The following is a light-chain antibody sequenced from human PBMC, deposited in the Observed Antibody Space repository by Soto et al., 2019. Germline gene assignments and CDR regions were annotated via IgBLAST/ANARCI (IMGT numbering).Light chain of an antibody. CDR2: EVS. Sequence: QSALPQPPSASGSPGQSVTISCTGTSSDVGGYNYVSWYQQHPGKAPKLMIYEVSKRPSGVPDRFSGSKSGNTASLTVSGLDAEDEEYYYCRSYAGSNNVVFGGGTKLTVL. V-gene: IGLV2-8*01. J-gene: IGLJ2*01. CDR1: SSDVGGYNY. CDR3: RSYAGSNNVV.